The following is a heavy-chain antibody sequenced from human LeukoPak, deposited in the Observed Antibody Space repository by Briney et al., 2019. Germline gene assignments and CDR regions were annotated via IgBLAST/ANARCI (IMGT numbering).Heavy chain of an antibody. D-gene: IGHD5-24*01. J-gene: IGHJ4*02. CDR1: GGSISSAY. CDR2: IFYSGTT. Sequence: SETLSLTCNVSGGSISSAYWRWIRQPPGKGLEWIGYIFYSGTTNYNPSLKSRVIISLDTSKKPFSLQLTSVTAADTAVYYCARSRDDYNANSPSDYWGQGTLVTVSS. V-gene: IGHV4-59*01. CDR3: ARSRDDYNANSPSDY.